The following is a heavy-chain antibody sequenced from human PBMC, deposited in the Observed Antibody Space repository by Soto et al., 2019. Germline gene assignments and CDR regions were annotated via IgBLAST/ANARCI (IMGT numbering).Heavy chain of an antibody. Sequence: PGGSLRLSCAASGFTFNTWMHWVRQAPGEGLVWVSSIDSDGSITSYADSVKGRFTISRDNAKNTLYLQMNSLGAEDTAVYYCATLGLQQAFWGQGTLVTVSS. D-gene: IGHD2-21*02. J-gene: IGHJ4*02. CDR1: GFTFNTW. CDR3: ATLGLQQAF. V-gene: IGHV3-74*01. CDR2: IDSDGSIT.